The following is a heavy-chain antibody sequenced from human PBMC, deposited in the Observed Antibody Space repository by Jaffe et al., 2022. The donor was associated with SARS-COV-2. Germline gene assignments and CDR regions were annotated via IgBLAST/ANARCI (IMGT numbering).Heavy chain of an antibody. CDR2: ISGSGGST. Sequence: EVQLLESGGGLVQPGGSLRLSCAASGFTFSSYAMSWVRQAPGKGLEWVSAISGSGGSTYYTDSVKGRFTISRDNSKNTLFLQMNSLRAEDTAVYYCAKSEGSTVTNGVFDYWGQGTLVTVSS. CDR1: GFTFSSYA. CDR3: AKSEGSTVTNGVFDY. D-gene: IGHD4-17*01. V-gene: IGHV3-23*01. J-gene: IGHJ4*02.